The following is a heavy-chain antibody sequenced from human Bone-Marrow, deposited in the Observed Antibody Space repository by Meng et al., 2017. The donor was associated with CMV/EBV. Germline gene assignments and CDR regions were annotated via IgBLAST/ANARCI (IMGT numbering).Heavy chain of an antibody. J-gene: IGHJ6*02. CDR1: GYTFTGYY. CDR3: ARRASRGLSFAMDV. D-gene: IGHD3-16*01. CDR2: INPNSGGT. Sequence: ASVKVSCKASGYTFTGYYMHWVRQAPGQGLEWMGWINPNSGGTNYAQKFQGRVTMTRDPSISTVYMELRRLRSDDTAVYYCARRASRGLSFAMDVWGQGTTVTVSS. V-gene: IGHV1-2*02.